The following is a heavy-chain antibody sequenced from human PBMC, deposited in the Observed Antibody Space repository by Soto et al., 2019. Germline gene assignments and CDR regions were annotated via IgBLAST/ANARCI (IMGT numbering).Heavy chain of an antibody. V-gene: IGHV1-69*12. CDR2: SMPIFRAP. J-gene: IGHJ6*02. CDR1: GGAFSDYA. Sequence: QVQLVQSGAEVKKPGSSVKVSCKASGGAFSDYAFSWVRQAPGQGLEWLGGSMPIFRAPDYAQKFQGRVTITADEFTRTAYMEMNILRSEDTAVYYWASWLKGPDIGNYYYGMDVWGQGTTVTVS. CDR3: ASWLKGPDIGNYYYGMDV. D-gene: IGHD2-15*01.